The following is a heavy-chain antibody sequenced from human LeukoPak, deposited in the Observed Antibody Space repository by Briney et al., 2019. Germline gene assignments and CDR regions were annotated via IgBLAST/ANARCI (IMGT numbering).Heavy chain of an antibody. CDR1: GYTFTGYY. CDR3: AREGRGPTTVTEGWFYP. V-gene: IGHV1-2*02. D-gene: IGHD4-17*01. J-gene: IGHJ5*02. CDR2: INPNSGGT. Sequence: GASVKVSCKASGYTFTGYYMHWVRQAPGQGLEWMGWINPNSGGTNYAQKFQGRVTMTRDTSISTAYMELSRLRSDDTAVFYCAREGRGPTTVTEGWFYPWGQGTLVNVSS.